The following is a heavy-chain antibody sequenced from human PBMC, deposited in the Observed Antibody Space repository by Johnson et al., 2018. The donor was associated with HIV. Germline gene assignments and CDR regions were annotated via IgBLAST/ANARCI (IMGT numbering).Heavy chain of an antibody. V-gene: IGHV3-53*01. CDR3: TTAIYSYDTRDTRAFDI. Sequence: VQLVESGGGLIQPGGSLRLSCAASGFTVSSNYMSWVRQAPGKGLEWVSVIYSGGTTYYADSVKGRFTISRDNSKNTLYLQMNSLKTEDTALYYCTTAIYSYDTRDTRAFDIWGQGTMVTVSS. CDR2: IYSGGTT. D-gene: IGHD3-22*01. CDR1: GFTVSSNY. J-gene: IGHJ3*02.